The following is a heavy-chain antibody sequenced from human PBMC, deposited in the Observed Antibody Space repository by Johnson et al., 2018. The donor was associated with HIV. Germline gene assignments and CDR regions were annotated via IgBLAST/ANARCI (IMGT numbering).Heavy chain of an antibody. Sequence: VQLVESGGGLIQPGGSLRLSCAASRFSFSSYWMHWVRQAPGKGLVWVSRINSDGSSTNYADSVKGRFTISRDNAKNTLYLQMNSLRAEDTAVYYCARAGSSSSGPRAFDIWGQGTMVTVSS. J-gene: IGHJ3*02. CDR3: ARAGSSSSGPRAFDI. V-gene: IGHV3-74*02. CDR2: INSDGSST. D-gene: IGHD6-6*01. CDR1: RFSFSSYW.